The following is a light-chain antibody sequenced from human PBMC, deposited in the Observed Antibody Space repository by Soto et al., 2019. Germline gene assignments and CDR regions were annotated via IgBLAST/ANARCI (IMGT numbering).Light chain of an antibody. CDR3: QKYNSYSR. J-gene: IGKJ4*01. V-gene: IGKV1-5*01. Sequence: DIQMTQSPSTLSASVGDRVTITCRASQSISSWLAWYQQKPGKAPKLLIYDASSLESGVPSRFSGSGSGTEFTLTISSLQPDDFATYYCQKYNSYSRFGGGTKVEIK. CDR1: QSISSW. CDR2: DAS.